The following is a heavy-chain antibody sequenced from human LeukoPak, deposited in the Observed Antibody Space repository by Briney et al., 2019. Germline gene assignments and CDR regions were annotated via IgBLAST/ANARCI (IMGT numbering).Heavy chain of an antibody. CDR1: GFTFSRYD. J-gene: IGHJ3*02. CDR3: ARGDSSFDAFDI. CDR2: IGTPGDT. Sequence: AGGSLTLPCAVSGFTFSRYDVLWVRHATGKGLEWVSAIGTPGDTYYPGSVKGRFTISRENAKNSLYLQMNSLRAGDTAVYYCARGDSSFDAFDIWGQGTMVTVSS. V-gene: IGHV3-13*01. D-gene: IGHD6-13*01.